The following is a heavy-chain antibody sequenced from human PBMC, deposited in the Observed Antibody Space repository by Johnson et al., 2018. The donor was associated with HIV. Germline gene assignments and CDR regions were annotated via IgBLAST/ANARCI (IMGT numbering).Heavy chain of an antibody. CDR2: ISWNSGSI. V-gene: IGHV3-9*01. CDR1: GFRFDDYA. Sequence: VRLVESGGGLVQPGRSLRLSCAASGFRFDDYAMHWVRQAPGKGLEWVSGISWNSGSIGYVDSVKGRFTISRDNAKNSLYLQMNSLRAEDTAVYYCARVGATAAFDIWGQGTMVTVSS. CDR3: ARVGATAAFDI. J-gene: IGHJ3*02. D-gene: IGHD1-26*01.